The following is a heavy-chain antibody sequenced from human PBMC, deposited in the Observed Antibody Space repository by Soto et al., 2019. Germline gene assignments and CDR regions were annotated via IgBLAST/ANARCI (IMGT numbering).Heavy chain of an antibody. CDR3: ARNIAVSGTRGFDH. V-gene: IGHV4-4*02. Sequence: QVQLQESGPGLMKPSGTLSLTCAVSGGSITSNWWSWVRQPPGKGLEWIAEIFHTGSANYNPSLMSRLNISMDKSKNPLSLTLNSVPAADTAVYYCARNIAVSGTRGFDHWGQGALVTVSS. D-gene: IGHD2-21*01. CDR2: IFHTGSA. J-gene: IGHJ4*02. CDR1: GGSITSNW.